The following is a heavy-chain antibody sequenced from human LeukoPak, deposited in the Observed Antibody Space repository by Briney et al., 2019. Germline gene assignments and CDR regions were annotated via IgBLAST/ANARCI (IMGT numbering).Heavy chain of an antibody. CDR3: AREDYVWGSYRYYYYTDV. D-gene: IGHD3-16*02. J-gene: IGHJ6*03. CDR1: GGSFSGYY. CDR2: INHSGST. V-gene: IGHV4-34*01. Sequence: SETLSLTCAVYGGSFSGYYWSWIRQPPGKGLEWIGEINHSGSTNYNPSLKSRVTISVDTSKNQFSLKLSSVTAADTAVYYCAREDYVWGSYRYYYYTDVWGKGTTVTVSS.